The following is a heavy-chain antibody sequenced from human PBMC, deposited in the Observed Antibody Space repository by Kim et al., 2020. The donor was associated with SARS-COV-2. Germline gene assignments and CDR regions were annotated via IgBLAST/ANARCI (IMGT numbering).Heavy chain of an antibody. CDR3: AKDLNLLGRGYFEY. D-gene: IGHD7-27*01. Sequence: GGSLRLSCAASGCTFSSYAMSWVRQAPGKGLEWVSAISGSGSSTYYADSVKGRFTISRDNSKNTLYLQMNSLRGEDTAVYYCAKDLNLLGRGYFEYWGQGTLVTVSS. CDR2: ISGSGSST. J-gene: IGHJ4*02. V-gene: IGHV3-23*01. CDR1: GCTFSSYA.